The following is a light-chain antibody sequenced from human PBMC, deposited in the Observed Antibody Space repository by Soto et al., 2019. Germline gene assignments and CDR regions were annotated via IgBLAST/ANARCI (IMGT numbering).Light chain of an antibody. CDR3: CSYAGSSTYV. CDR1: SSDVGNYDL. V-gene: IGLV2-23*01. Sequence: QSALTQPASVSGSPGQSITISCTGTSSDVGNYDLVSWYQQLPGKAPKFILYGGSKRPSGVSNRFSGSKSGNTASLTISGLQAEDEADYYCCSYAGSSTYVFGTGTKATVL. CDR2: GGS. J-gene: IGLJ1*01.